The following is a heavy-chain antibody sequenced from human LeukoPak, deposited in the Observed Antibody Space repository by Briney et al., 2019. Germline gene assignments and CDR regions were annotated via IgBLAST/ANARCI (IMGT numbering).Heavy chain of an antibody. Sequence: GASVKVSCKASGYTFTGCYMHWVRQAPGQGLEWMGWINPNSGGTNYAQKFQGRVTMTRDTSISTAYMELSRLTSDDTAVYYCARSNYGDSGDYWGQGTLVTVSS. CDR2: INPNSGGT. CDR1: GYTFTGCY. V-gene: IGHV1-2*02. J-gene: IGHJ4*02. CDR3: ARSNYGDSGDY. D-gene: IGHD4-17*01.